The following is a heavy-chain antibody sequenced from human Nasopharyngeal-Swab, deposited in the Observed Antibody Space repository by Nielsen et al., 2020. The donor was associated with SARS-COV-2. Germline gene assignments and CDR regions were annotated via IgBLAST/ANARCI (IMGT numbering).Heavy chain of an antibody. J-gene: IGHJ6*02. V-gene: IGHV3-21*01. CDR3: ARDYYGSGSYLYYYYGMDV. D-gene: IGHD3-10*01. Sequence: GESLKISCAASGFTFSSYSMNWVRQAPGEGLEWVSSISSSSSYIYYADSVKGRFTISRDNAKNSLYLQMNSLRAEDTAVYYCARDYYGSGSYLYYYYGMDVWGQGTKVTVSS. CDR1: GFTFSSYS. CDR2: ISSSSSYI.